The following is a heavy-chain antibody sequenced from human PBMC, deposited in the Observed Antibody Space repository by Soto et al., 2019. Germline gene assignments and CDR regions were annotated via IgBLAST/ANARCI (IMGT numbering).Heavy chain of an antibody. Sequence: EGSPSLSCAASGFRVSGNYMISVRQAPGKGPEWISVIHSSGDTDYADSVKGRFTIFRDKSKNTLYLQMSSLRAEDTAVYYCAGSTNYYLYYFDYWGQGTLVTVSS. CDR3: AGSTNYYLYYFDY. V-gene: IGHV3-53*01. D-gene: IGHD3-10*01. CDR2: IHSSGDT. CDR1: GFRVSGNY. J-gene: IGHJ4*02.